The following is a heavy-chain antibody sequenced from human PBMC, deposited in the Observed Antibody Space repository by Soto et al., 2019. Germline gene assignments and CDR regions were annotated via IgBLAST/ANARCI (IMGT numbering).Heavy chain of an antibody. J-gene: IGHJ2*01. Sequence: SSYAISWVRQAPGQGLEWMGGIIPIFGTTNYAQKFQGRVTITADESTSTAYMELSGLRSEDTAVYYCARVVTVVKSFHYWYFDLWGRGTLVTVSS. CDR1: SSYA. CDR2: IIPIFGTT. V-gene: IGHV1-69*01. D-gene: IGHD2-15*01. CDR3: ARVVTVVKSFHYWYFDL.